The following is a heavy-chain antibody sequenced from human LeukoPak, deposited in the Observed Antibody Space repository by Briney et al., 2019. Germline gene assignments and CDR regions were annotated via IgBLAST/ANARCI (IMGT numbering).Heavy chain of an antibody. J-gene: IGHJ5*02. V-gene: IGHV4-39*01. CDR3: ARRVVGSRWNNWFDP. D-gene: IGHD6-13*01. CDR1: GFSLSTSAVG. Sequence: SGPTLVKPTQTLTLTCTFSGFSLSTSAVGVGWIRQPPGKGLGWIGSIHYSGSTYYNPSLKCRVTISVDTSKNQFSLELSSVTAADTAVYYCARRVVGSRWNNWFDPWGQGTLVTVSS. CDR2: IHYSGST.